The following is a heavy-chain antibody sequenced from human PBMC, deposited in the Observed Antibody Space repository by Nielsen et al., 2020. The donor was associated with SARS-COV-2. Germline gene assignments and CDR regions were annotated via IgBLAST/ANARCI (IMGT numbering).Heavy chain of an antibody. CDR3: ARDRYCGGDCYSHYFDY. CDR1: GFTFDDYA. CDR2: ISWNSGSM. V-gene: IGHV3-9*01. D-gene: IGHD2-21*02. Sequence: SLKISCAASGFTFDDYAMHWVRQAPGKGLEWVSGISWNSGSMGYADSVKGRFTISRDNAKNSLYLQMNSLRAEDTAVYYCARDRYCGGDCYSHYFDYWGQGTLVTVSS. J-gene: IGHJ4*02.